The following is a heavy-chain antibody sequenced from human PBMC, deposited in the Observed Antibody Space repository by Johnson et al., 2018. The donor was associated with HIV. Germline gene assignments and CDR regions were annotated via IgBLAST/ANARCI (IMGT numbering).Heavy chain of an antibody. D-gene: IGHD1-14*01. CDR3: AKGGSLTQDAPFDI. V-gene: IGHV3-33*06. J-gene: IGHJ3*02. CDR2: IWYDGSNK. Sequence: QEKLVESGGGVVQPGRSLRLSCAASGFPVSSYAMHWVRQAPGKGLEWVAVIWYDGSNKYYADSVKGRFTISRDNSKNTLYLQMNSLRAEDTAVYYCAKGGSLTQDAPFDIWGQGTMVTVSS. CDR1: GFPVSSYA.